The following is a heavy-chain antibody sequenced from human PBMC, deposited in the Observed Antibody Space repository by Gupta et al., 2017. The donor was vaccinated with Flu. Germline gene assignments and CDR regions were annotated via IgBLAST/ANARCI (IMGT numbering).Heavy chain of an antibody. CDR3: ARGGNWGHDAYDM. V-gene: IGHV1-2*06. CDR2: INPNSGGT. J-gene: IGHJ3*02. CDR1: GYAFTGYD. D-gene: IGHD7-27*01. Sequence: QVQLVQSGAEVQKPGASVKVSCKASGYAFTGYDMHWVRQDPGQGLEWMGRINPNSGGTHYAQKFQGGVTMPRDTSISTADMELSRLRSDDTAVYYCARGGNWGHDAYDMWGQGTMGTFAS.